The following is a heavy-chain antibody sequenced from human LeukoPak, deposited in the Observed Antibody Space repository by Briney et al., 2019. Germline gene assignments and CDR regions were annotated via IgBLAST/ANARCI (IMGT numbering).Heavy chain of an antibody. J-gene: IGHJ4*02. CDR2: ISYDGSNK. CDR1: GFTFSSYG. V-gene: IGHV3-30*18. CDR3: AKDREWFGELPHDY. D-gene: IGHD3-10*01. Sequence: GGSLRLSCAASGFTFSSYGMLWVRQAPGKGLEWVAVISYDGSNKYYADSVKGRFTISRDNSKNTLYLQMNSLRAEDTAVYYCAKDREWFGELPHDYWGQGTLVTVSS.